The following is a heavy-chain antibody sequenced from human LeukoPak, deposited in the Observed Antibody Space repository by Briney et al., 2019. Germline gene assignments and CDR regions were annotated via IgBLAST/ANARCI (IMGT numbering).Heavy chain of an antibody. CDR3: SRGSDESKTGDY. Sequence: PSETLSLTCAIYDGSFSHYYWSWIRQSPGKGLEWVGEIHPSGVTSFNPSLESRVSISKDTSKNQFSLKLTSVTAADTAVYYCSRGSDESKTGDYWGQGTLVTVSS. CDR2: IHPSGVT. CDR1: DGSFSHYY. J-gene: IGHJ4*02. D-gene: IGHD6-25*01. V-gene: IGHV4-34*01.